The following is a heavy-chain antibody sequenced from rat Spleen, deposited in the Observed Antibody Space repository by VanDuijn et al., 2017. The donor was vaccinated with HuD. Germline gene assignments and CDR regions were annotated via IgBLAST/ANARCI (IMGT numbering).Heavy chain of an antibody. D-gene: IGHD1-4*01. CDR1: GFTFNNYW. Sequence: EVQLVESGGGLVQPGRSLKLSCVASGFTFNNYWMTWIRQAPTKGLEWVASISPSGVSTYYRDSVKGRFTVSRDNTKITLYLQMNSLRSEDTATYYCARPDGYTYVMDAWGQGASVTVSS. CDR3: ARPDGYTYVMDA. J-gene: IGHJ4*01. V-gene: IGHV5-31*01. CDR2: ISPSGVST.